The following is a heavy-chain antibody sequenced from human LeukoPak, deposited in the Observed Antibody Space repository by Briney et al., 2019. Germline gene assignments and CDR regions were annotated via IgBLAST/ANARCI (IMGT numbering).Heavy chain of an antibody. CDR3: ARDTRSSGFGY. D-gene: IGHD6-19*01. Sequence: SETLSLTCTVSGGSVSNYYWSWIRQSPGKGLEWIGYIYYTETSYNPSLKSRVTISADTSKNQFSLKLYSVTAADTAVYYCARDTRSSGFGYWGQGTLVTVSS. CDR2: IYYTET. V-gene: IGHV4-59*02. CDR1: GGSVSNYY. J-gene: IGHJ4*02.